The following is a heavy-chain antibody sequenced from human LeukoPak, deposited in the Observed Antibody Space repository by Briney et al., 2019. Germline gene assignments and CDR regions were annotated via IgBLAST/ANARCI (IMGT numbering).Heavy chain of an antibody. Sequence: PPGGSLRLSCAASGFTFSDYWMTWVRQAPGKGLEWVANIRQDEDKRSYGGSVMGRFAISRDNAENTLYLQLNRLRAEDTALYYCARVGYVDEASDNWGQGVLVTVSS. CDR3: ARVGYVDEASDN. CDR2: IRQDEDKR. D-gene: IGHD3-16*01. V-gene: IGHV3-7*03. CDR1: GFTFSDYW. J-gene: IGHJ4*02.